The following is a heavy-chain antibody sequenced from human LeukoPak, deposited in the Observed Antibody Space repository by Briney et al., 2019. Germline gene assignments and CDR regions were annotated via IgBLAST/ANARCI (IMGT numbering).Heavy chain of an antibody. CDR3: ARDEPSSWYTYYYYYYMDV. V-gene: IGHV3-21*01. Sequence: GGSLRLSCAASGFTVSSNYMSWVRQAPGKGLEWVSSISSSSSYIYYADSVKGRFTISRDNAKNSLYLQMNSLRAEDTAVYYCARDEPSSWYTYYYYYYMDVWGKGTTVTISS. CDR1: GFTVSSNY. D-gene: IGHD6-13*01. J-gene: IGHJ6*03. CDR2: ISSSSSYI.